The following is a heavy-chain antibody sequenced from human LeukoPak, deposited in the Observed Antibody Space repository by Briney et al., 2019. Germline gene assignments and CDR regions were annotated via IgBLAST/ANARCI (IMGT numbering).Heavy chain of an antibody. CDR3: ARNSNRYMDV. D-gene: IGHD2/OR15-2a*01. CDR2: SSGSGGST. V-gene: IGHV3-23*01. J-gene: IGHJ6*03. Sequence: PGETLRLSCAASGFTFSGYGMSWVRQAPGKGLEWVSASSGSGGSTYYADSVKGRFTISRDNAKNSLYLQMNSLRAEDTAVYYCARNSNRYMDVWGKGTTVTVSS. CDR1: GFTFSGYG.